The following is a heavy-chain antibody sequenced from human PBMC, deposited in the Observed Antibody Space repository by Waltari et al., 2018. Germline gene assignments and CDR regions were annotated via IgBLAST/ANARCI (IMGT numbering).Heavy chain of an antibody. Sequence: EVQLVESGGGLVQPGGSLRLSCAASVFTFSRYGMNWVRQAPGTGPVWISYISGRVTTINYADSVKGRFTTSGDNAKNSLYRQMNSLKAEDTAIYYCARDCCGADCYSAFDYWGQGALVTVSS. J-gene: IGHJ4*02. D-gene: IGHD2-21*02. CDR1: VFTFSRYG. CDR3: ARDCCGADCYSAFDY. V-gene: IGHV3-48*03. CDR2: ISGRVTTI.